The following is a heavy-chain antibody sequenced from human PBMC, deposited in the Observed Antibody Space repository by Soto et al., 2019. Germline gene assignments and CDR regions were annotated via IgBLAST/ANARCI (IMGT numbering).Heavy chain of an antibody. J-gene: IGHJ6*02. CDR3: ARERKGSGRWLTGSYYYGMDV. V-gene: IGHV4-31*03. Sequence: SETLSLTCTVSGGSISSGGYYWSWIRQHPGKGLEWIGYIYYSGSTYYNPSLKSRVTISVDTSKNQFSLKLSSVTAADTAVYYCARERKGSGRWLTGSYYYGMDVWGQGTTVTVSS. D-gene: IGHD3-10*01. CDR2: IYYSGST. CDR1: GGSISSGGYY.